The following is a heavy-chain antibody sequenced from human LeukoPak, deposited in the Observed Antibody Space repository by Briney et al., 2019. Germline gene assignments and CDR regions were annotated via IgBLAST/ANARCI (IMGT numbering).Heavy chain of an antibody. Sequence: PGGSLRLSCVASVFTFRDYWMTWVRQAPGKGLEWVANIKEDGTEKYYVDSVKGRFTISRDNVKNSLYLQMNSLRAEDTAVYYCARDKWVFGSGSVYYGMDVWGKGTTVTVSS. CDR3: ARDKWVFGSGSVYYGMDV. V-gene: IGHV3-7*03. CDR2: IKEDGTEK. D-gene: IGHD3-10*01. CDR1: VFTFRDYW. J-gene: IGHJ6*04.